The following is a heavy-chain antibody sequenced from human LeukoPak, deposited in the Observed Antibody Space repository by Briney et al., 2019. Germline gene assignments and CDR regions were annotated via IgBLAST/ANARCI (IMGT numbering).Heavy chain of an antibody. CDR1: GFTFDDYG. CDR3: ARGGRDPEAYYYYYYMDV. J-gene: IGHJ6*03. V-gene: IGHV3-20*04. CDR2: INWNGGST. Sequence: PGGSLRLSCAASGFTFDDYGMSWVRHAPGKGLEWVSGINWNGGSTGYADSVKGRLTISRDNAKNSLYLQMNSLRAEDTALYYCARGGRDPEAYYYYYYMDVWGKGTTVTVSS.